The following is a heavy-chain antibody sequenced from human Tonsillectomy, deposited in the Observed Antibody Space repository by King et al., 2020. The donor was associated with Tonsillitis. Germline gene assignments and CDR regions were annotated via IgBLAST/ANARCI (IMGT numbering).Heavy chain of an antibody. V-gene: IGHV1-2*02. CDR2: INPNSGGT. Sequence: QLVQSGAEAKKPGASVKVSCKASGYTFTDYYLHWVRQAPGHGLEGMGRINPNSGGTNYAQKFQGRVTMTRDTSISTAYMELSRLRSDDTAVYYCARELLGGGPRDYWGQGTLVTVSS. CDR1: GYTFTDYY. D-gene: IGHD3-16*01. CDR3: ARELLGGGPRDY. J-gene: IGHJ4*02.